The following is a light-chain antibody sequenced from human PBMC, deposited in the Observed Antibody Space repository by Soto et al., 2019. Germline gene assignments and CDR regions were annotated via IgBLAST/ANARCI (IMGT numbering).Light chain of an antibody. V-gene: IGKV1-5*01. Sequence: DIQMTQSPSTLSASVGDRVTITCRASQSISSWLAWYQPKPGKAPKLLIYDASSLESGVPSRFSGSGSGTEFTLTISSLQPDDFATYYCQQYNSDWTFGQGSKVDIK. CDR2: DAS. J-gene: IGKJ1*01. CDR1: QSISSW. CDR3: QQYNSDWT.